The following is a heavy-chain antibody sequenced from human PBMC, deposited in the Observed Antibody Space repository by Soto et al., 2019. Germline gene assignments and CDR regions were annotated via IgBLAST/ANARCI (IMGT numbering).Heavy chain of an antibody. D-gene: IGHD5-12*01. V-gene: IGHV4-30-4*01. J-gene: IGHJ4*02. CDR2: IYDSGSS. CDR1: GGSVSSGDYF. Sequence: KPSETLSLTCTVSGGSVSSGDYFWSWIRQPPGKGLEWIGYIYDSGSSYYNPSLKSRVTMSVDTSKNQFSPKLRSVTAADTAMYYCAREKGYISGPKNFDSWGQGTLVTVSS. CDR3: AREKGYISGPKNFDS.